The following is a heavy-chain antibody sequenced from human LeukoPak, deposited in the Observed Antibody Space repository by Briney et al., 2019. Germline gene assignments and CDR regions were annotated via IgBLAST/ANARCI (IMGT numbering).Heavy chain of an antibody. CDR1: GGSISGYY. CDR3: ARGYDSSGYTAFDI. D-gene: IGHD3-22*01. Sequence: SETLSLTCTVSGGSISGYYWSWIRQPPGKGLEWIGYIYYSGSTNYNPSLKSRVTISVDTSKNQFSLKLSSVTAADTAVYYCARGYDSSGYTAFDIWGQGTMVTVSS. J-gene: IGHJ3*02. CDR2: IYYSGST. V-gene: IGHV4-59*01.